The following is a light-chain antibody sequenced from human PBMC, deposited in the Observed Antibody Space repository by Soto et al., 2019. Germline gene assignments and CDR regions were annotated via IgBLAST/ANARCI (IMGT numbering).Light chain of an antibody. CDR1: ETVATN. V-gene: IGKV3-20*01. CDR3: QQYGSSPRA. Sequence: VLTXSPPTLSVSXXKRAPPSAWASETVATNLAWYQQKPGQAPRLLISGASTRAAGISDRFRGSGSGTDFTLTISRLEPEDFAVYYCQQYGSSPRAFGGGTKVDIK. CDR2: GAS. J-gene: IGKJ4*01.